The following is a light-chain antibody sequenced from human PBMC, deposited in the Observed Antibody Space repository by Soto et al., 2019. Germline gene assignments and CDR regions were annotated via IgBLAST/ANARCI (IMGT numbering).Light chain of an antibody. CDR3: SSYTSSITLV. V-gene: IGLV2-14*01. CDR2: DVS. Sequence: QSALTQPASVSGSPGQSISISCTGSSSDVGANNFVSWYQKHPGKAPKLIIYDVSNRPSGVSNRFSGSKSDNTASLTISGLQAEDEADYYCSSYTSSITLVFGGGTKVTVL. CDR1: SSDVGANNF. J-gene: IGLJ3*02.